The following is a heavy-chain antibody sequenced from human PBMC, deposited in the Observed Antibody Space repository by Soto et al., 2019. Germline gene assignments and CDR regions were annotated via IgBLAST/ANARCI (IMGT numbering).Heavy chain of an antibody. V-gene: IGHV4-34*01. CDR3: ARGRILGYYYDSSGYCHFSY. CDR2: ISHSGST. J-gene: IGHJ4*02. D-gene: IGHD3-22*01. CDR1: GGSFSGYY. Sequence: QVQLQQWGAGLLKPSETLSLTCAVYGGSFSGYYWSWIRQPPGKGLEWIGEISHSGSTNYNPSLKSRVTISVDTSKNQFSLKLSSVTAADTAVYYCARGRILGYYYDSSGYCHFSYWGQGTLVTVSS.